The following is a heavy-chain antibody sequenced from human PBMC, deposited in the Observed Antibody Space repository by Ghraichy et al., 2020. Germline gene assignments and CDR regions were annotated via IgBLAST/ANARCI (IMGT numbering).Heavy chain of an antibody. D-gene: IGHD3-10*01. CDR3: AKDGVRITMVRGVTLDY. Sequence: GGSLRLSCAASGFTFSSYGMHWVRQAPGKGLEWVAVISYDGSNKYYADSMKGRFTISRDNSKNTLYLQMNSLRAEDTAVYYCAKDGVRITMVRGVTLDYWGQGTLVTVSS. J-gene: IGHJ4*02. CDR2: ISYDGSNK. CDR1: GFTFSSYG. V-gene: IGHV3-30*18.